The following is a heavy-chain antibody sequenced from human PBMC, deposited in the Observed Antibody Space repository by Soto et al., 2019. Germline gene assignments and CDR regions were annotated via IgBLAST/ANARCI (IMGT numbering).Heavy chain of an antibody. CDR2: ISSSSSYT. V-gene: IGHV3-11*06. J-gene: IGHJ4*02. D-gene: IGHD2-2*01. Sequence: PGGSLSLSCAASGFTFSDYYMSWIRQAPGKGLEWVSYISSSSSYTNYADSVKGRFTISRDNAKNSLYLQMNSLRAEDTAVYYCAAGPAIDDIVVVPAAFDCWGQGTLGTVSS. CDR3: AAGPAIDDIVVVPAAFDC. CDR1: GFTFSDYY.